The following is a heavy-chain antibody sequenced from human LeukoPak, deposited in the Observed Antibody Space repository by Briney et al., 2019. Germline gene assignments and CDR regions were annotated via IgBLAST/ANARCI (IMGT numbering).Heavy chain of an antibody. CDR2: INHSGSA. J-gene: IGHJ3*02. CDR1: GGSFSVYY. V-gene: IGHV4-34*01. D-gene: IGHD6-6*01. Sequence: SETLSLTCAVYGGSFSVYYWSWIRQPPGKGLEWIGEINHSGSANYNPSLKSRVAISVDTSKNQFSLKLSSVTAADTAVYYGARCSSSVLFVDIWGQGTMVTVS. CDR3: ARCSSSVLFVDI.